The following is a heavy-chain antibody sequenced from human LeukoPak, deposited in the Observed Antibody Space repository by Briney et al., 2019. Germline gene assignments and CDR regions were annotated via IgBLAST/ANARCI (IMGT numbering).Heavy chain of an antibody. CDR1: GGSISSSSYY. CDR2: IYYSGST. Sequence: SETLSLTCTVSGGSISSSSYYWGWIRQPPGKGLEWIGSIYYSGSTYYNPSLKSRVTISVDTSKNQFSLKLSSVTAADTAVYYCARGDTMIVFDPWGQGTLVTVSS. J-gene: IGHJ5*02. D-gene: IGHD3-22*01. V-gene: IGHV4-39*07. CDR3: ARGDTMIVFDP.